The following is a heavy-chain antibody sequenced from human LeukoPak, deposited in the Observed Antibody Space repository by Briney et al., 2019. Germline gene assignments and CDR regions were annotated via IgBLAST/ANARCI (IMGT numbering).Heavy chain of an antibody. J-gene: IGHJ4*02. Sequence: PGGSLRLSCAASGFIFSNAWMSWVRRAPGKGLEWVSAISGSGDSTYYADSVKGRFTISRDNSKNTLYLQMNSLRAEDTAVYYCAKVAGYSTPYYFDYWGQGTLVTVSS. CDR1: GFIFSNAW. V-gene: IGHV3-23*01. D-gene: IGHD2-15*01. CDR2: ISGSGDST. CDR3: AKVAGYSTPYYFDY.